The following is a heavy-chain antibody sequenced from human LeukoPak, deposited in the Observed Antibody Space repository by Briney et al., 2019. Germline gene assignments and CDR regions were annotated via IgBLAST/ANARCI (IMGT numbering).Heavy chain of an antibody. CDR2: ISAYNGNT. CDR1: GYTFTSYG. Sequence: ASVKVSCKASGYTFTSYGISWVRRAPGQGLEWMGWISAYNGNTNYAQKLQGRVTMTTDTSTSTAYMELRSLRSDDTAVYYCARATDYGDYGGPYYFDYWGQGTLVTVSS. CDR3: ARATDYGDYGGPYYFDY. J-gene: IGHJ4*02. D-gene: IGHD4-17*01. V-gene: IGHV1-18*01.